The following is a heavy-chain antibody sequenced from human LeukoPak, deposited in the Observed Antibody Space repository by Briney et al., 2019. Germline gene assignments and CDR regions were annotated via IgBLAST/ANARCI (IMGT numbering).Heavy chain of an antibody. CDR3: ARAGMTTVTDFDY. Sequence: SETLSLTCTVPGVSISSYYWSWIRQPAGKGLEWIGRIYTSGGSNYNPSLKSRVTMSVDTSKNQFSLKLSSVTAADTAVYYCARAGMTTVTDFDYWGQGTLVTVSS. CDR2: IYTSGGS. J-gene: IGHJ4*02. CDR1: GVSISSYY. D-gene: IGHD4-17*01. V-gene: IGHV4-4*07.